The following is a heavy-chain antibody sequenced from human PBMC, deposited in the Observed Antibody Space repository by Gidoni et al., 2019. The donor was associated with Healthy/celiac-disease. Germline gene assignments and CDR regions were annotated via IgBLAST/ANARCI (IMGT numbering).Heavy chain of an antibody. J-gene: IGHJ5*02. Sequence: QLQLQESGPGLVKPSQTLSLTCAVSGGSISSGGYSWSWIRQPPGKGLEWIGYIYHSGSTYYNPSLKSRVTIAEDRSKNQFSLKLSYVTAADTAVYYCARAPTVANWFDPWGQGTLVTVSS. CDR2: IYHSGST. D-gene: IGHD4-17*01. CDR3: ARAPTVANWFDP. CDR1: GGSISSGGYS. V-gene: IGHV4-30-2*01.